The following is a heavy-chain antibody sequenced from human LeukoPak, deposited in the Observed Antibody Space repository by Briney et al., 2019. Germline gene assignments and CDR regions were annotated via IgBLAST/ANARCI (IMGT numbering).Heavy chain of an antibody. V-gene: IGHV3-74*01. CDR3: ARGYSGSYRIDY. CDR2: INSDGSST. J-gene: IGHJ4*02. D-gene: IGHD1-26*01. Sequence: GGSLRLSCAASGFTFSSYWMHWVRQAPGKRLVWVSRINSDGSSTTYADSVKGRFTISRDNAKNTLFLQMNSLGAEDTAVYYCARGYSGSYRIDYWGRGTLVTVSS. CDR1: GFTFSSYW.